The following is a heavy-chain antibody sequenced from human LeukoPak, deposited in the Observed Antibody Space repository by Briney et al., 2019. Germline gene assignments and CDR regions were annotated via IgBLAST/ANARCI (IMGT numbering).Heavy chain of an antibody. Sequence: PSETLSLTCAVYGGSFSGYYWSWIRQSPGKGLEWIGEINHSGSTNYNPSLKSRVTISVDTSKNQFSLKLSSVTAADTAAYYCASLEYSSSSLFDYWGQGTLVTVSS. V-gene: IGHV4-34*01. D-gene: IGHD6-6*01. J-gene: IGHJ4*02. CDR3: ASLEYSSSSLFDY. CDR1: GGSFSGYY. CDR2: INHSGST.